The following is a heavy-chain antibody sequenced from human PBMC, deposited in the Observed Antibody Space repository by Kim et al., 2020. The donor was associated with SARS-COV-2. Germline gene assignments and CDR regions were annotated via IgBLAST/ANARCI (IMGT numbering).Heavy chain of an antibody. CDR1: GYRFTNYW. Sequence: GESLKISCKTSGYRFTNYWIAWVRQMPGKGLEWMGVIFPDDSETGYSPSFQGQVTISVDKSMSTAYLQWNSLKASDTAMYYCARHRRYSSNSDSFDVWGQGTMVIVSS. CDR2: IFPDDSET. V-gene: IGHV5-51*01. J-gene: IGHJ3*01. D-gene: IGHD3-16*02. CDR3: ARHRRYSSNSDSFDV.